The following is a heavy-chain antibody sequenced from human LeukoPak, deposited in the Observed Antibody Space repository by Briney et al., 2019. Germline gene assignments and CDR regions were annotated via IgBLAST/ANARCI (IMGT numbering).Heavy chain of an antibody. CDR1: GGSISSSSYY. D-gene: IGHD3/OR15-3a*01. CDR3: ARGTVALSAFDI. CDR2: INPSEST. V-gene: IGHV4-61*02. Sequence: SETLSLTCTVSGGSISSSSYYWGWIRQPAGRGLEWIGRINPSESTNYNPSLKSRVTMSVDTSKNQFSLKLSSVTAADTAVYYCARGTVALSAFDIWGQGTMVTVSS. J-gene: IGHJ3*02.